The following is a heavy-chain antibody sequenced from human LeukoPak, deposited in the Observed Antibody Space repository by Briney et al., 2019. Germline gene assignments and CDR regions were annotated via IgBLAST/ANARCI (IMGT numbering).Heavy chain of an antibody. V-gene: IGHV1-18*01. D-gene: IGHD4-11*01. CDR3: ARENVYSNYDPTIIDY. CDR2: ISAYNDNT. J-gene: IGHJ4*02. Sequence: ASVKVSCKASGYTFTSYGISWVRQAPGQGLEWMGWISAYNDNTNYAQKLQGRVTMTTDTSTSTAYMELRSLRSDDTAVYYCARENVYSNYDPTIIDYWGQGALVTVSS. CDR1: GYTFTSYG.